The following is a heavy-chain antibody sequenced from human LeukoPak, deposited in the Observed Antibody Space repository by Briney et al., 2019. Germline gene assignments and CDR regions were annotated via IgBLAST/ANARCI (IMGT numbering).Heavy chain of an antibody. V-gene: IGHV4-61*02. J-gene: IGHJ2*01. CDR1: GGSISSGSYY. Sequence: SETLSLTCTVSGGSISSGSYYWRWIRQPAGKGLEWIVRIYTSGSTNYNPSPKSRVTISVYTSKNQFSLKLSSVTAADTAVYYCARDQNSGYDFLPYWYFDLWGRGTLVTVSS. CDR3: ARDQNSGYDFLPYWYFDL. D-gene: IGHD5-12*01. CDR2: IYTSGST.